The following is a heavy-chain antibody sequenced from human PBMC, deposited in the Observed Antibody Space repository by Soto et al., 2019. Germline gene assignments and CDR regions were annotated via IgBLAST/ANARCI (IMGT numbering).Heavy chain of an antibody. CDR1: GGSFSSYA. D-gene: IGHD3-22*01. CDR2: IIPIFGTA. J-gene: IGHJ3*02. V-gene: IGHV1-69*13. Sequence: SLKVSCKAAGGSFSSYAISWVRHAPGQGLEWMGGIIPIFGTANYAQKFQGRVTITADESTSTAYMELSSLRSEDTAVYYCARDQVERYYDSSGYPNDAFDIWGQGTMVTVSS. CDR3: ARDQVERYYDSSGYPNDAFDI.